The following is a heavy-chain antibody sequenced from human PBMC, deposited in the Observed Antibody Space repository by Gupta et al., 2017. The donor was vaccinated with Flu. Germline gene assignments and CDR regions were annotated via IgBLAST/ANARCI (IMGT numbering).Heavy chain of an antibody. CDR3: ARGKQWLVDY. CDR2: IYYSGST. J-gene: IGHJ4*02. Sequence: QVQLQESGPGLVKPSETLSLTCTVSGGSISSYYWSWIRQPPGKGLEWIGYIYYSGSTNYNPSLKSRVTISVDTSKNQFSLKLSSVTAADTAVYYCARGKQWLVDYWGQGTLVTVSS. D-gene: IGHD6-19*01. V-gene: IGHV4-59*01. CDR1: GGSISSYY.